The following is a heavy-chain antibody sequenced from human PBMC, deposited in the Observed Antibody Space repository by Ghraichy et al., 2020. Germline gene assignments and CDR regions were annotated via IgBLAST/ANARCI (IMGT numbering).Heavy chain of an antibody. CDR1: GGSISSYY. CDR2: IYYSGST. J-gene: IGHJ4*02. CDR3: ASANVGGVSPYFDY. Sequence: SETLSLTCTVSGGSISSYYWSWIRQPPGKGLEWIGYIYYSGSTNYNPSLKSRVTISVDTSKNQFSLKLSSVTAADTAVYYCASANVGGVSPYFDYWGQGTLVTVSS. D-gene: IGHD3-16*01. V-gene: IGHV4-59*01.